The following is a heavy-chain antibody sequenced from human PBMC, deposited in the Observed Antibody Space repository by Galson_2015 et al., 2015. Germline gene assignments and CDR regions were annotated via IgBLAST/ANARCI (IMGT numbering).Heavy chain of an antibody. CDR2: INSDGSST. J-gene: IGHJ4*02. Sequence: SLRLSCAASGFTFSSYWMHWVRQAPGKGLVWVSRINSDGSSTSYADSVKGRFTISRDNSKNTLYLQMNSLRAEDTAVYYCAKDVLLWFGELTVWGQGTLVTVSS. CDR3: AKDVLLWFGELTV. CDR1: GFTFSSYW. V-gene: IGHV3-74*01. D-gene: IGHD3-10*01.